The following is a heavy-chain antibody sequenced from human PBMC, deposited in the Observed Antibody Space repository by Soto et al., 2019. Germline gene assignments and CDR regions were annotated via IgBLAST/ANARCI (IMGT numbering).Heavy chain of an antibody. J-gene: IGHJ5*01. CDR2: IYYSGST. D-gene: IGHD3-10*01. CDR3: ARDTSYYYGSGRSKWFDF. CDR1: GGSLSPNY. V-gene: IGHV4-59*12. Sequence: PSETLSLTCTVSGGSLSPNYWSWIRQPPGKGLEWIGYIYYSGSTNYNPSLKSRVTISVDTSKNQFSLKLSSVTAADTAVYYCARDTSYYYGSGRSKWFDFWGQGTLVIVSS.